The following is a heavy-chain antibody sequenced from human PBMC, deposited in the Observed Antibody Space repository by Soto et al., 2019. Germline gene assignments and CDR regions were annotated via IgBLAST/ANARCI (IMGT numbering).Heavy chain of an antibody. CDR2: IWYDGSNQ. V-gene: IGHV3-33*01. CDR3: ARDGGHQDMDY. J-gene: IGHJ4*02. CDR1: GISFGSSG. D-gene: IGHD3-16*01. Sequence: QVQLVESGGGVVQPGRSLRLSCVASGISFGSSGMHWVRQAPGKGLSWVSFIWYDGSNQYYSDSVKGKFTISRDNSMNSVSLHMDSLRVEDTGIYYCARDGGHQDMDYWGQGTLVTVSS.